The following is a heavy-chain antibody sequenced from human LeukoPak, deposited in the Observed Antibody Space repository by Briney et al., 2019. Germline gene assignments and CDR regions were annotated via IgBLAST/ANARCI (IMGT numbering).Heavy chain of an antibody. CDR3: ARVKGVVTAILDY. J-gene: IGHJ4*02. CDR1: GESFSGYY. CDR2: INHSRST. V-gene: IGHV4-34*01. Sequence: SETLSLTCAVYGESFSGYYWSWIRQPPGKGLEWIGEINHSRSTNYNPSLKSRVTISVDTSKNQFSLKLISVTAADTAVYYCARVKGVVTAILDYWGQGTLVTVSS. D-gene: IGHD2-21*02.